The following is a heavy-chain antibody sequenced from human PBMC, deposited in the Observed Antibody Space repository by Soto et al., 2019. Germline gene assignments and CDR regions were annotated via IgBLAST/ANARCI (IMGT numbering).Heavy chain of an antibody. V-gene: IGHV3-15*01. J-gene: IGHJ4*02. CDR2: IKSKTDGGTT. CDR3: TGGPRGYFDY. CDR1: GFTFSNAW. Sequence: GGSLRLSCAASGFTFSNAWMSWVRQAPGKGLEWVGRIKSKTDGGTTDYAAPVKGRFTISRDDSKNTLYLQMNSLKTEATAVYSCTGGPRGYFDYWGQGTLVTVSS.